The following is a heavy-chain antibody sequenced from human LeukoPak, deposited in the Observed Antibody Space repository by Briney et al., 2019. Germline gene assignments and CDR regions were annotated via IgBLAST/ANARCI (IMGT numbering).Heavy chain of an antibody. CDR1: GFTFSSYA. CDR3: ANGNRCTSPNCLGYYYFYMDV. V-gene: IGHV3-23*01. Sequence: AGRSLRLSCAASGFTFSSYAMNWVRQAPGRGLEWVSGFSGSGGTTYYADSVKGRFTISRDNSKNTLYLQMNSLRAEDTAVYYCANGNRCTSPNCLGYYYFYMDVWGKGTTVTVSS. D-gene: IGHD2-8*01. J-gene: IGHJ6*03. CDR2: FSGSGGTT.